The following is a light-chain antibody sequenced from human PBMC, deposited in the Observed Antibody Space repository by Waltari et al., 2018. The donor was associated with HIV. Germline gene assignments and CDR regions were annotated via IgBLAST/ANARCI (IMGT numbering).Light chain of an antibody. CDR1: LTIVNY. Sequence: IALTQSPVDLSLSPGDRATLSCRANLTIVNYLGWYQQKHGQGPSLLIYDASKRVTGVPVRFSGSGSGTDFSLIINNIQPEDSAVYYCQQRHSWPLSFGGGTKVEI. J-gene: IGKJ4*01. V-gene: IGKV3-11*01. CDR3: QQRHSWPLS. CDR2: DAS.